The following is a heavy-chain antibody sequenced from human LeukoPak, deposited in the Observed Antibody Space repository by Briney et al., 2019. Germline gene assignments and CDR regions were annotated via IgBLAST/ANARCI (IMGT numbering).Heavy chain of an antibody. Sequence: SSETLSLTCAVYGGSFSGYYWSWIRQPPGKGLEWIGEINHSGSTNYNPSLKSRVTISVDTSKNQFSLKLGSVTAADTAVYYCARLNSPNSSSWYRIGYFQHWGQGTLVTVSS. V-gene: IGHV4-34*01. D-gene: IGHD6-13*01. CDR3: ARLNSPNSSSWYRIGYFQH. CDR2: INHSGST. J-gene: IGHJ1*01. CDR1: GGSFSGYY.